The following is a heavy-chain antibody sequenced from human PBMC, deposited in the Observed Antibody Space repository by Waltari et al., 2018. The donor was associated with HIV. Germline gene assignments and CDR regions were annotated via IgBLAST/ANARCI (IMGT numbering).Heavy chain of an antibody. CDR2: IWYDGSNK. CDR1: GFTFKNYG. CDR3: ARDRGGSSSLVLDS. Sequence: QVQLVESGGGVVQPGRSPRLSCAASGFTFKNYGMHWVRQAPGKGLEWVAVIWYDGSNKYYADSVKGRFTISRDNSKNRLYLQMNSLRAEDTAVYYCARDRGGSSSLVLDSWGQGTLVTVSS. D-gene: IGHD6-6*01. J-gene: IGHJ4*02. V-gene: IGHV3-33*01.